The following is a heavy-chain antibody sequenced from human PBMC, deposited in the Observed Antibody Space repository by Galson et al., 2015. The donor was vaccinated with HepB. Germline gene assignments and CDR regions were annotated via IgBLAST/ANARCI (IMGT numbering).Heavy chain of an antibody. D-gene: IGHD6-13*01. CDR2: ISSSSSTI. Sequence: SLRLSCAASGFTFSSYSMNWVRQAPGKGLEWVSYISSSSSTIYYADSVKGRFTISRDNAKNSLYLQMNSLRAEDTAVYYCARGGHYSSSWYYFDYWGQGTLVTVSS. CDR1: GFTFSSYS. V-gene: IGHV3-48*01. J-gene: IGHJ4*02. CDR3: ARGGHYSSSWYYFDY.